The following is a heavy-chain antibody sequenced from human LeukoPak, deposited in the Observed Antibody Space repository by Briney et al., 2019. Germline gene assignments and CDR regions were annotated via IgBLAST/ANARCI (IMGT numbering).Heavy chain of an antibody. J-gene: IGHJ4*02. CDR2: INHSGST. D-gene: IGHD6-6*01. V-gene: IGHV4-34*01. Sequence: SESLSLTCAVYGGSFSGYYWSWIRQPPGKGLEWIGEINHSGSTNYNPSLKSRVTISVDTSKNQFSLKLSFVTAADTAVYYCARGPRPGYIDYWGQGTLVTVSS. CDR3: ARGPRPGYIDY. CDR1: GGSFSGYY.